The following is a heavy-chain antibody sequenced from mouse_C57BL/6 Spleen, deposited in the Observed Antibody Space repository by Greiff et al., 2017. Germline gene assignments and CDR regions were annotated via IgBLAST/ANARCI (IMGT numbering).Heavy chain of an antibody. V-gene: IGHV2-2*01. J-gene: IGHJ4*01. CDR2: ICSGGST. CDR3: ARKGRRWLLSAMDY. CDR1: GFSLTSYG. D-gene: IGHD2-3*01. Sequence: VQLKESGPGLVQPSQSLSITCTVSGFSLTSYGVHWVRQSPGKGLEWLGVICSGGSTDYNAAFISRLSISKDNSKSQVFFKMNSLQADDTAIYYCARKGRRWLLSAMDYWGQGTSVTVSS.